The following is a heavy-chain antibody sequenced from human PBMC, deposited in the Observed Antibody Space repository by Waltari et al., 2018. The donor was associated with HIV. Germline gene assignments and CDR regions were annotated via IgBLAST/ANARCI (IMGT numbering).Heavy chain of an antibody. V-gene: IGHV3-23*01. CDR2: ISGSGGGT. CDR1: GFSIATCG. Sequence: EVKLLESGGGLIQPGGSLRLSCATSGFSIATCGMSWVRQVPGKGLDWVASISGSGGGTHYADSVRGRFTISRDTSKNTVSLHMNSLRAEDTATYYCTTCDSGEKSYYYYSGMDVWGQGTTVIVSS. CDR3: TTCDSGEKSYYYYSGMDV. J-gene: IGHJ6*02. D-gene: IGHD4-17*01.